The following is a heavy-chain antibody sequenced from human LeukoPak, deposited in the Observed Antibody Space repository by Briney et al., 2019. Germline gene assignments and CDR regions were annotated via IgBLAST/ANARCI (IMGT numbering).Heavy chain of an antibody. CDR3: ARSPTRGDYYFDY. Sequence: GGSLRLSCAASGFTFSDYYMSWIRQAPGKGLEWVSYISSSGSTIYYADSVKGRFTISRDNAKNSLYLQMNSLRAEDTAVYYCARSPTRGDYYFDYWGQGTLVTVSS. CDR2: ISSSGSTI. D-gene: IGHD4-17*01. J-gene: IGHJ4*02. V-gene: IGHV3-11*04. CDR1: GFTFSDYY.